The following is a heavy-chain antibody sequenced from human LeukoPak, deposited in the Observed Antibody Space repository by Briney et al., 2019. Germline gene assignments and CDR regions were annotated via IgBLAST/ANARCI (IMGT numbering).Heavy chain of an antibody. Sequence: ASVKVSCKASGGTFSSYAISWVRQAPGQGLEWMGGFDPEDGETIYAQKFQGRVTMTEDTSTDTAYMELSSLRSEDTAVYYCATAPAVGARGLLDYWGQGTLVTVSS. CDR2: FDPEDGET. CDR3: ATAPAVGARGLLDY. CDR1: GGTFSSYA. J-gene: IGHJ4*02. D-gene: IGHD1-26*01. V-gene: IGHV1-24*01.